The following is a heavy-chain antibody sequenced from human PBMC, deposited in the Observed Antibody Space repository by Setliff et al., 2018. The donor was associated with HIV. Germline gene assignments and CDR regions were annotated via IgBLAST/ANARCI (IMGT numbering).Heavy chain of an antibody. J-gene: IGHJ4*02. Sequence: GGSLRLSCAASGFTFNSYGIHWVRQAPGKGLEWVALIWYDASKKEYSDSVKGRFNILRDDSKKTADLQMNSLRDEDTAVYYCVKDVLKFWSGSGALDFWGPGTLVTVSS. V-gene: IGHV3-33*06. D-gene: IGHD3-3*01. CDR2: IWYDASKK. CDR3: VKDVLKFWSGSGALDF. CDR1: GFTFNSYG.